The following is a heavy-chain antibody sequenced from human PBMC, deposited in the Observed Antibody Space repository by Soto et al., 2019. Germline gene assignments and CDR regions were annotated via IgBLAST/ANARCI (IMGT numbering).Heavy chain of an antibody. V-gene: IGHV3-9*01. D-gene: IGHD2-15*01. J-gene: IGHJ3*02. CDR2: ISRNSDSI. CDR1: GFRFDDYA. CDR3: AKDTVAATGHVAFDI. Sequence: EVHLVQSGGGFVQPGRSLRLSCAASGFRFDDYAMHWVRQAPGKGLEWVSGISRNSDSIGYADSVRGRFTISRDNAKNSLYLQMHSLRGEDTALYYCAKDTVAATGHVAFDIWGQGTMVTVSS.